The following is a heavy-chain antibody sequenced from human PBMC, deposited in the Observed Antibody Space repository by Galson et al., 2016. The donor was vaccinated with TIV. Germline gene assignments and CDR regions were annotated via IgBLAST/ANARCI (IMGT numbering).Heavy chain of an antibody. J-gene: IGHJ6*03. CDR3: ARSPHYYSSYMDV. V-gene: IGHV1-2*06. CDR1: GYTFSDYY. Sequence: SVKVSCKASGYTFSDYYIHWVRQAPGQGLEWLGRINPSDGGTKLAQQFQKFQPRITMTRDTSIGTVYMELKTLTSDDTAIYFCARSPHYYSSYMDVWGKGTTVIVSS. CDR2: INPSDGGT.